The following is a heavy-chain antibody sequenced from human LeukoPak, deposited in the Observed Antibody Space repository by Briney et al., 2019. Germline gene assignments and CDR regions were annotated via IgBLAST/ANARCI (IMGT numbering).Heavy chain of an antibody. CDR2: ISGSGGST. CDR3: AKDSSSWRINWFDP. CDR1: GFTFSSYA. D-gene: IGHD6-13*01. Sequence: GGSLRLSCAASGFTFSSYAMSWVRQAPGKGLEWVSAISGSGGSTHYADSVKGRFTISRDNSKNTLFLQMNSLRAEDTAVYYCAKDSSSWRINWFDPWGQGTLVTVSS. J-gene: IGHJ5*02. V-gene: IGHV3-23*01.